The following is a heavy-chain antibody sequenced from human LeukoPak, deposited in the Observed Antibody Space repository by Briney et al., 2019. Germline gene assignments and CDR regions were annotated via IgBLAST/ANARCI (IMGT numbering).Heavy chain of an antibody. D-gene: IGHD3-3*01. CDR1: GGSFSGYY. CDR2: INHSGST. J-gene: IGHJ5*02. Sequence: SETLSLTCAVYGGSFSGYYWSWIRQPPGKGLEWIGEINHSGSTNYNPSLKSRVTISVDTSKNQFSLKLSSVTAADTAVYYCARHKLRFLVWFDPWGQGTLVTVSS. CDR3: ARHKLRFLVWFDP. V-gene: IGHV4-34*01.